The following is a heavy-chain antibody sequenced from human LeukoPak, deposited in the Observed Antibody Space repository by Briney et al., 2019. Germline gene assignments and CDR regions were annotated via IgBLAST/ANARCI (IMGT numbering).Heavy chain of an antibody. CDR1: GFIFDDYA. CDR2: INWNSGTI. D-gene: IGHD2-15*01. CDR3: ARDRFRYCSGAYCSHFEF. V-gene: IGHV3-9*03. Sequence: SGGSLRLSCAASGFIFDDYAMHWVRQAPGKGLEWVSGINWNSGTIGYADSVKGRFTISRDNAKNSLYLRMNSLRADDMAFYYCARDRFRYCSGAYCSHFEFWGQGTLVSVSS. J-gene: IGHJ4*02.